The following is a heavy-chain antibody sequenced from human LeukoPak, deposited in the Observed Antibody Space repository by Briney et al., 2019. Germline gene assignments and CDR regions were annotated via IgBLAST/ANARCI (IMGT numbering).Heavy chain of an antibody. CDR3: ARDLYSSGSSGVGGMDV. J-gene: IGHJ6*02. D-gene: IGHD6-19*01. Sequence: GGSLRLSCAASGFIFTNYFMSWVRQAPGKGLEWVASIKHDGSEKYYVDSVRGRFTISRDNTMNSLYLQMSSLRAEDTAVYYCARDLYSSGSSGVGGMDVWGQGTTVTVSS. CDR1: GFIFTNYF. CDR2: IKHDGSEK. V-gene: IGHV3-7*01.